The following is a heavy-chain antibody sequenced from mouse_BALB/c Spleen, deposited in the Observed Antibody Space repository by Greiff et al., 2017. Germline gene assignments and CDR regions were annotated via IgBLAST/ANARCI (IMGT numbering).Heavy chain of an antibody. D-gene: IGHD1-2*01. Sequence: EVQGVESGGGLVQPGGSLKLSCAASGFTFSSYTMSWVRQTPEKRLEWVAYISNGGGSTYYPDTVKGRFTISRDNAKNTLYLQMSSLKSEDTAMYYCARQETRHYSYAMDYWGQGTSVTVSS. V-gene: IGHV5-12-2*01. CDR2: ISNGGGST. CDR3: ARQETRHYSYAMDY. J-gene: IGHJ4*01. CDR1: GFTFSSYT.